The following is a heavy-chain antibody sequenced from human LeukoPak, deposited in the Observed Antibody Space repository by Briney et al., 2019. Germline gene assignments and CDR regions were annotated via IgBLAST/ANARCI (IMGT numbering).Heavy chain of an antibody. CDR3: ARKIAAPNKGFDY. J-gene: IGHJ4*02. V-gene: IGHV1-46*01. CDR1: GYSFTSYY. CDR2: INPSGGST. Sequence: ASVKVSCKASGYSFTSYYIHWVRQAPGQGLEWMGIINPSGGSTSYAQKFQGRVTMTRDTSTSTVYMELSSLRSEDTAVYYCARKIAAPNKGFDYWGQGTLVTVSS. D-gene: IGHD6-6*01.